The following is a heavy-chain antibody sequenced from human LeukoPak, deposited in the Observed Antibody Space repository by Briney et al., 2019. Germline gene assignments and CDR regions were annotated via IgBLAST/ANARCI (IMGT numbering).Heavy chain of an antibody. D-gene: IGHD1-26*01. CDR3: ARRIVGATNWFDP. Sequence: GGSLRFSCAASGFTVSSNYMSWVRQAPGKGLEWVSVIYSGGSTYYADSVKGRFTISRDNSKNTLYLQMNSLRAEDTAVYYCARRIVGATNWFDPWGQGTLVTVSS. CDR1: GFTVSSNY. V-gene: IGHV3-66*04. J-gene: IGHJ5*02. CDR2: IYSGGST.